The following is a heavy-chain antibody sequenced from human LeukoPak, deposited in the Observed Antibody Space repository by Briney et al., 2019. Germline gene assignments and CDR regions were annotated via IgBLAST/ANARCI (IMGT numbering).Heavy chain of an antibody. J-gene: IGHJ4*02. V-gene: IGHV1-46*01. CDR3: ARDPLGRGYVYYFDY. CDR1: GYTFTSYY. D-gene: IGHD3-16*01. CDR2: INPSGGST. Sequence: ASVKVSCKASGYTFTSYYMHWVRQAPGQGLEWMGIINPSGGSTSYAQKFQGRVTMTRDTSTSTVCMELSRLRSEDTAVEYGARDPLGRGYVYYFDYWGRGTLVTVSS.